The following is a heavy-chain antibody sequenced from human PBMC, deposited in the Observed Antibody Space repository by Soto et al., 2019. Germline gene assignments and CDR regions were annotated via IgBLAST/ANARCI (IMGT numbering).Heavy chain of an antibody. CDR1: GFIFSSYA. D-gene: IGHD2-21*01. CDR2: ISGSGGSI. Sequence: PGGSLRLSCAASGFIFSSYAMTWVRQAPGNGLEWVSAISGSGGSIHYADSVKGRFTISRDNAKNTLYLQMNSLGAEDTAVYYWATIFIRRFDYGGQGTLVTVSS. J-gene: IGHJ4*02. CDR3: ATIFIRRFDY. V-gene: IGHV3-23*01.